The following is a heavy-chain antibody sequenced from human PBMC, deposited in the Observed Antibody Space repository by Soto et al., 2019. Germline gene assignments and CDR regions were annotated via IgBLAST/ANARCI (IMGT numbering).Heavy chain of an antibody. Sequence: SETLSLTCTVSGGSISSYYWSWIRQPPGKGLEWIGYIYYSGSTNYNPSLKSRVTISVDTSKNQFSLKLSSVTAADTAVYYCARDYYGSGSSKDYYYGMDVWGQGTTVTVSS. CDR3: ARDYYGSGSSKDYYYGMDV. CDR1: GGSISSYY. CDR2: IYYSGST. J-gene: IGHJ6*02. D-gene: IGHD3-10*01. V-gene: IGHV4-59*01.